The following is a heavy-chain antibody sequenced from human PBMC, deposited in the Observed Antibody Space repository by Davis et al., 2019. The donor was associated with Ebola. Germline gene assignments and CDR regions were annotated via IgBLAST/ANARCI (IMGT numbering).Heavy chain of an antibody. CDR1: GFTFSTYA. CDR2: ISGDGTRT. V-gene: IGHV3-43*02. Sequence: GGSLRLSCAASGFTFSTYAMSWVRQAPGKGLECVSLISGDGTRTYYADSVKGRFTISRDNSKNSLYLRMNSLTTEDTALYYCGKADCGGDCRVVDFWGQGTLVTVSS. D-gene: IGHD2-21*02. J-gene: IGHJ4*02. CDR3: GKADCGGDCRVVDF.